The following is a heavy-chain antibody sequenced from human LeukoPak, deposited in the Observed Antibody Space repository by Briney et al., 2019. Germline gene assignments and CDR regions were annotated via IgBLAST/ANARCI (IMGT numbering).Heavy chain of an antibody. D-gene: IGHD3-16*02. V-gene: IGHV4-61*05. CDR1: GGSISSSSYY. Sequence: PSETLSLTCTVSGGSISSSSYYWGWIRQPPGKGLEWIGYIYYSGSTNYNPSLKSRVTISVDTSKNQFSLKLSSVTAADTAVYYCARGLYDYVWGSYRENYYFDYWGQGTLVTVSS. J-gene: IGHJ4*02. CDR2: IYYSGST. CDR3: ARGLYDYVWGSYRENYYFDY.